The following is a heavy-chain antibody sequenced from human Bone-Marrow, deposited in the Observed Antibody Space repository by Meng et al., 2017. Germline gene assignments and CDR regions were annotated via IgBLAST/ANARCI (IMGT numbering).Heavy chain of an antibody. CDR2: ISSSSSYI. D-gene: IGHD3-16*02. J-gene: IGHJ4*02. Sequence: GGSLRHSCAASGFTFSSYSMNWVRQAPGKGLEWVSSISSSSSYIYYADSVKGRFTISRDNAKNSLYLQMNSLRAEDTAVYYCAREVYDYVWGSYRYTLDYWGQGTLVTVSS. CDR1: GFTFSSYS. CDR3: AREVYDYVWGSYRYTLDY. V-gene: IGHV3-21*01.